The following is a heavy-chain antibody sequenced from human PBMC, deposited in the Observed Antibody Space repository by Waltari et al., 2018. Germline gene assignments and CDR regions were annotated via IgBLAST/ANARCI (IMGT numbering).Heavy chain of an antibody. J-gene: IGHJ3*02. CDR2: IYYSGST. V-gene: IGHV4-59*01. Sequence: QVQLQESGPGLVQPSEPLSLTCTVSGGSISSYYWSWIRQPPGKGLEWIGYIYYSGSTNYNPSLKSRVTISVDTSKNQFSLKLSSVTAADTAVYYCAREVGATYAFDIWGQGTMVTVSS. D-gene: IGHD1-26*01. CDR1: GGSISSYY. CDR3: AREVGATYAFDI.